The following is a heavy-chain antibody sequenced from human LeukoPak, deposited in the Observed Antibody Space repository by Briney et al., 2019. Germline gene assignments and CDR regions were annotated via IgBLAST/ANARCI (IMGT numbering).Heavy chain of an antibody. Sequence: GGSLRLSCAASGFTFSSYSMTWVRQAPGKGLEWVSYISGSSSPIYYADSVKGRVTISRDNSKNTLYLQMNSLRAEDTAVYYCARTLEFLGVGRGSLEMLPSDYWGQGTLVTVSS. CDR3: ARTLEFLGVGRGSLEMLPSDY. J-gene: IGHJ4*02. D-gene: IGHD1-26*01. CDR1: GFTFSSYS. V-gene: IGHV3-48*01. CDR2: ISGSSSPI.